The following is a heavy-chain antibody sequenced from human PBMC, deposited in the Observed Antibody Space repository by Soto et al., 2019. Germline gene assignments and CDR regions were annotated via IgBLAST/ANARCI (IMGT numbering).Heavy chain of an antibody. CDR3: ARENRYFDWLLPEDTGDAFDI. V-gene: IGHV3-53*01. Sequence: GGSLRLSCAASGFTVSSNYMSWVRQAPGKGLEWVSVIYSGGSTYYADSVKGRFTISRDNSKNTLYLQMNSLRAEDTAVYYCARENRYFDWLLPEDTGDAFDIWGQGTMVTVSS. CDR1: GFTVSSNY. J-gene: IGHJ3*02. CDR2: IYSGGST. D-gene: IGHD3-9*01.